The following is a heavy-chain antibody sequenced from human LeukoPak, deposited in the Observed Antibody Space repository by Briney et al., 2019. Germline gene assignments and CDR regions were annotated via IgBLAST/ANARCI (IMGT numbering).Heavy chain of an antibody. CDR2: ISWNSGSI. CDR3: ANPPLTGHDAFDI. V-gene: IGHV3-9*01. CDR1: GFTFDDYA. J-gene: IGHJ3*02. Sequence: GGSLRLSCAASGFTFDDYAMHWVRQAPGKGLEWVSGISWNSGSIGYADSVKGRFTISRDNSKNTLYLQMNSLRAEDTAVYYCANPPLTGHDAFDIWGQGTMVTVSS. D-gene: IGHD7-27*01.